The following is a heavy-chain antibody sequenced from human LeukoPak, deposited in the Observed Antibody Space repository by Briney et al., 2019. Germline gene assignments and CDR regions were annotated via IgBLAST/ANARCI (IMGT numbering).Heavy chain of an antibody. CDR1: GFSFISYS. D-gene: IGHD4-17*01. J-gene: IGHJ4*02. CDR2: ISSTSSSI. V-gene: IGHV3-48*01. Sequence: PGGSLRLSCAASGFSFISYSMNWVRQAPGKGLEWVSYISSTSSSIYYADSVKGRFTISRDNAKNSLYLQMNSLRAEDTAVYYCARRAYDYGDFGYWGQGTLATVSS. CDR3: ARRAYDYGDFGY.